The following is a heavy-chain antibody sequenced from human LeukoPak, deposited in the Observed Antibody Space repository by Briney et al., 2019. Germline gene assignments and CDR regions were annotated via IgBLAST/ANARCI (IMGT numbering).Heavy chain of an antibody. CDR1: GGSISSYY. Sequence: SETLSLTRTVSGGSISSYYWSWIRQPPGKGLEWIGYIYYSGSTNYNPSLKSRVTISVDTSKNQFSLKLSSVTAADTAVYYCARDLQNDGMDVWGQGTTVTVSS. D-gene: IGHD5-24*01. V-gene: IGHV4-59*01. CDR2: IYYSGST. CDR3: ARDLQNDGMDV. J-gene: IGHJ6*02.